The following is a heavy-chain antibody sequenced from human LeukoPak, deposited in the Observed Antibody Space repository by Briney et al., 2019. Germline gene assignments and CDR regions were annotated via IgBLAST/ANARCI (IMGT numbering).Heavy chain of an antibody. D-gene: IGHD1-26*01. CDR3: ARLSGSHTTLS. CDR1: GCTFSSYS. J-gene: IGHJ5*02. CDR2: IYYSRTT. V-gene: IGHV4-59*08. Sequence: PSESLTLTCTASGCTFSSYSMSWVRQPPGKGLEWIWYIYYSRTTNYNTSLKSRVTMSVDTTKTQFSLKLSSVTAADTAVYYCARLSGSHTTLSWGQGTLVTVSS.